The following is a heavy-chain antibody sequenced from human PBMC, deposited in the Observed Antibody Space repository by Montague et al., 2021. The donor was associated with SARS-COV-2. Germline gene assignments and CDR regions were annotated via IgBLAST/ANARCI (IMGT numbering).Heavy chain of an antibody. D-gene: IGHD3-3*01. CDR2: FDPAHGET. CDR3: ATEGLSVFGVVIYAFHM. Sequence: SVKASCKVSGHTVTEAPMHWVRQAPGNGLEWMGSFDPAHGETVYAQNFQDRVTMTEDTSTDTAYMELSSLRFEDTAVYYCATEGLSVFGVVIYAFHMWGPGTMVTVSS. V-gene: IGHV1-24*01. J-gene: IGHJ3*02. CDR1: GHTVTEAP.